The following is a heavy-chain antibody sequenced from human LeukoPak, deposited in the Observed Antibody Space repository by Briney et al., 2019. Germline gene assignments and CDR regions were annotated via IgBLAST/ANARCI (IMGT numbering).Heavy chain of an antibody. CDR1: GFTFSSYG. D-gene: IGHD3-3*01. CDR2: IRYDGSNK. CDR3: SKLVWSGYSLPQPDDY. V-gene: IGHV3-30*02. J-gene: IGHJ4*02. Sequence: GGSLRLSCAASGFTFSSYGMHWVRQAPGKGLEWVAFIRYDGSNKYYADSVKGRFTISRDNSKNTLYLQMKSLRAEDTPVYYCSKLVWSGYSLPQPDDYWGQGTLVTVSA.